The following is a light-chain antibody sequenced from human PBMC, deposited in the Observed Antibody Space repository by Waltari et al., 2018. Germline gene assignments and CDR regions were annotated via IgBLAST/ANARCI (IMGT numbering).Light chain of an antibody. J-gene: IGKJ1*01. CDR2: AAS. CDR3: QQLNSYPRT. V-gene: IGKV1-9*01. Sequence: IQLTQSPSFLSASVGDRVTITCRASQGISSYLAWYQQKTGKAPKLLVYAASTLQSGVTSSFSGSVSGTEFTLTSSSLQPEDFATYYCQQLNSYPRTFGQGTKVEVK. CDR1: QGISSY.